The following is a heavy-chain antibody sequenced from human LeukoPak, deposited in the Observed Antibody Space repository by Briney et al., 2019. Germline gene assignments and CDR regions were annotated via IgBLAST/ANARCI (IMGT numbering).Heavy chain of an antibody. Sequence: PGGFLRLSCAASGFTFSSYAMSWVRQAPGKGLEWVSAISGSGGSTYYADSVKGRFTISRDNSKNTLYLQMNSLRAEDTAVYYCAKDQQWLVQYYFDYWGQGTLVTVSS. V-gene: IGHV3-23*01. J-gene: IGHJ4*02. D-gene: IGHD6-19*01. CDR1: GFTFSSYA. CDR2: ISGSGGST. CDR3: AKDQQWLVQYYFDY.